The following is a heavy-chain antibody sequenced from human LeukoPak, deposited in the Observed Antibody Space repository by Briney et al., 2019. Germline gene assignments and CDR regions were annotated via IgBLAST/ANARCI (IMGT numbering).Heavy chain of an antibody. D-gene: IGHD7-27*01. V-gene: IGHV3-7*01. CDR3: SRGNWGSSGGHC. Sequence: GGSLRLSCAASGFTFSSYWMIWVRQAPGKGLEWVANMKEDGSEKRYAESVKGRFTISRDNAENTLYLQLSSLRAEDTAVYYCSRGNWGSSGGHCWGQGTLVTVSS. J-gene: IGHJ4*02. CDR1: GFTFSSYW. CDR2: MKEDGSEK.